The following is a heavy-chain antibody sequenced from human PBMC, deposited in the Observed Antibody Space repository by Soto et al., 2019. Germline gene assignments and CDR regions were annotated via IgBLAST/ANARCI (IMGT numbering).Heavy chain of an antibody. CDR2: TYYRSRWYN. CDR3: AGTTSLQWYYMDV. J-gene: IGHJ6*03. D-gene: IGHD1-7*01. Sequence: QLQQSGPGLVQPSQTLSLTCVISGDSVSSNTAAWNWIRQSPSGGLEWLGRTYYRSRWYNDXXXXXXXXXXXXXXXXXXXXXXXXYXVTPDDTAVYYCAGTTSLQWYYMDVWGRGTTVTVSS. V-gene: IGHV6-1*01. CDR1: GDSVSSNTAA.